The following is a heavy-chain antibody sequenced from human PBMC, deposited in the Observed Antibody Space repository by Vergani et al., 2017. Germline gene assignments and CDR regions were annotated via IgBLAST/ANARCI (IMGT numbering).Heavy chain of an antibody. J-gene: IGHJ3*02. CDR3: ARSSSGWYGDAFDI. Sequence: QVQLQESGPGLVKPSETLSLTCAVSGYSISSGYYWGWIRQPPGKGLEWIGYIYYSGSTNYNPSLKSRVTISVDTSKNQFSLKLSSVTAADTAVYYCARSSSGWYGDAFDIWGQGTMVTVSS. V-gene: IGHV4-38-2*01. CDR2: IYYSGST. CDR1: GYSISSGYY. D-gene: IGHD6-19*01.